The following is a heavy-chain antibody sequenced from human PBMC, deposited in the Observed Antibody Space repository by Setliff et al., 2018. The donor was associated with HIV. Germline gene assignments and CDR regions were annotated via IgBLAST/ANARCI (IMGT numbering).Heavy chain of an antibody. CDR2: VTHSGRT. V-gene: IGHV4-34*01. CDR3: ARGVRDNSGWSSYYFDY. Sequence: LSLTCAVHGGSFSGYYWSWIRQPPGKGLEWIGEVTHSGRTNYNPSLESRVTTSVDTSKKQFSLRLTSVTAADTAVYYCARGVRDNSGWSSYYFDYWGQGTLVTVSS. D-gene: IGHD6-19*01. J-gene: IGHJ4*02. CDR1: GGSFSGYY.